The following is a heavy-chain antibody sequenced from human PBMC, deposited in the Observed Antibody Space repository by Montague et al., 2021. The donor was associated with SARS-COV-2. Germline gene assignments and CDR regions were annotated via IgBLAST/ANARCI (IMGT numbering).Heavy chain of an antibody. J-gene: IGHJ6*02. CDR3: ARFETSKFYSSGVDV. CDR2: ISSESTYI. V-gene: IGHV3-21*01. D-gene: IGHD2-15*01. Sequence: SLRLSCAASGFTFSSFSMNWVRQAPGKRLEWVASISSESTYILYAESVRGRFTVSRDNAQNLLFLQMNSLRAEDTAFYYCARFETSKFYSSGVDVWGQGTTVTVSS. CDR1: GFTFSSFS.